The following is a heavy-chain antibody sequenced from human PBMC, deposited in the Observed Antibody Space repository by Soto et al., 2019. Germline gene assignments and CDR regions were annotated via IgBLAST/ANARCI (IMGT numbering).Heavy chain of an antibody. CDR2: IYYSGST. J-gene: IGHJ4*02. CDR1: GGSISSGDYY. Sequence: PSETLSLTCTVSGGSISSGDYYWSWIRQPPGKGLEWIGYIYYSGSTYYNPSLKSRVTISVDTSKNQFSLKLSSVTAADTAVYYCARASAGYYCDYWGQGTLVTVSS. D-gene: IGHD6-19*01. V-gene: IGHV4-30-4*01. CDR3: ARASAGYYCDY.